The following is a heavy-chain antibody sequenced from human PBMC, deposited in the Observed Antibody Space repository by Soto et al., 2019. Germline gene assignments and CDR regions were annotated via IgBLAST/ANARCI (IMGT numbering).Heavy chain of an antibody. J-gene: IGHJ5*02. CDR2: INHSRIT. CDR1: GGSFSGYY. CDR3: ARAPMIVVNNWFDP. Sequence: SETLSLTCAVYGGSFSGYYWSWIRQPPGKGLKWVVEINHSRITIYNASLTSRVTISVDSSKNQCSLKLSSVTAAYTAVYYCARAPMIVVNNWFDPWGQGTLVTVSS. V-gene: IGHV4-34*01. D-gene: IGHD3-22*01.